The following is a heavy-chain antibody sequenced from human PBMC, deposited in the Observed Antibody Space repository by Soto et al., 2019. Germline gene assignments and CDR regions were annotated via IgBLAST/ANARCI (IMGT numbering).Heavy chain of an antibody. D-gene: IGHD5-12*01. CDR2: ISGSGTNT. J-gene: IGHJ4*02. CDR3: AKDNSPYSGYNSFDY. V-gene: IGHV3-23*01. Sequence: EVRLLESGGGLIQPGGSLRLSCAASGFTFSSYVMSWVRQAPGTGLEWVSGISGSGTNTYYADSVKGRFTISRDNSKNTLYLQMTSLRAEDTAEYYCAKDNSPYSGYNSFDYCGEGTLVTVSS. CDR1: GFTFSSYV.